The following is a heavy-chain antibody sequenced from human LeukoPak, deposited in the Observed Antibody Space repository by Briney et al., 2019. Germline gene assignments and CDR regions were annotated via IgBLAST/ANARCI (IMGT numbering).Heavy chain of an antibody. V-gene: IGHV4-38-2*02. CDR2: IYHSGST. J-gene: IGHJ4*02. CDR3: ASGRWNYFDY. Sequence: PSETLSLTCTFSGHSISSDYYWAWVRQPPGKGVEWIGSIYHSGSTYYGPALKSRVTISLDTSKNQFSRKLSSVTAADTAVYYCASGRWNYFDYWGQGTLVTVSS. CDR1: GHSISSDYY. D-gene: IGHD4-23*01.